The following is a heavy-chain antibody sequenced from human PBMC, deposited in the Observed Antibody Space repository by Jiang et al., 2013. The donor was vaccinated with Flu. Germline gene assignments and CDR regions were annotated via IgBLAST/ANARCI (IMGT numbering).Heavy chain of an antibody. CDR2: IGYNGATM. J-gene: IGHJ4*02. D-gene: IGHD1-26*01. CDR3: ARGSGSYSRHGFDY. V-gene: IGHV3-48*02. CDR1: GFTFNTHG. Sequence: GLVQPGGSLRLSCAASGFTFNTHGMDWVRQAPGKGLEWISYIGYNGATMYYADSVKGRFTISRDNAENSLYLQMNILRDEDTAVYYCARGSGSYSRHGFDYWGQGTLVTVSS.